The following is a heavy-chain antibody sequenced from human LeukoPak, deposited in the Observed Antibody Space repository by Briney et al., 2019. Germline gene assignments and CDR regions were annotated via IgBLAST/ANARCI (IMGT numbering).Heavy chain of an antibody. J-gene: IGHJ2*01. Sequence: GGSLRLSCAASGFTFSSYAMHWVRQAPGKGLEWVAVISYDGSNKYYADSVKGRFTISRDNSKNTLYLQMNSLRAEDTAVYYCAKVSKEWELLQYFDLWGRGTLVTVSS. D-gene: IGHD1-26*01. CDR3: AKVSKEWELLQYFDL. V-gene: IGHV3-30-3*01. CDR2: ISYDGSNK. CDR1: GFTFSSYA.